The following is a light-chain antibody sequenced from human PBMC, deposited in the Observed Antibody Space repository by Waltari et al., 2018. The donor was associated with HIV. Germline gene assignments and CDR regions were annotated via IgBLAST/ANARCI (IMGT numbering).Light chain of an antibody. V-gene: IGLV1-51*01. J-gene: IGLJ2*01. Sequence: QSVLTQPPSVSVAPGQKVTISCSGSSSNIGRNSVFWYQQLPGTAPKLLIFDTGERPSGITDRFSGSKSGTSATLGITGLQTGDEADYYCGTWDSSLSALVFGGGTKLTVL. CDR2: DTG. CDR3: GTWDSSLSALV. CDR1: SSNIGRNS.